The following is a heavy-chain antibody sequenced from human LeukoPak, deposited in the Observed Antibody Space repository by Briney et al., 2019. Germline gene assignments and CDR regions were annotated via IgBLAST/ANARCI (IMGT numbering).Heavy chain of an antibody. V-gene: IGHV3-33*08. Sequence: PGGSLRLSCAVSGFTVSNNYMSWVRQAPGKGLEWVAVIWFDGSNKYYTDSVKGRFTISRDNSKNTLYLQMNSLRAEDTAVYYCAREEQLGHFDSWGQGTLVTVSS. CDR2: IWFDGSNK. CDR1: GFTVSNNY. J-gene: IGHJ4*02. D-gene: IGHD1-1*01. CDR3: AREEQLGHFDS.